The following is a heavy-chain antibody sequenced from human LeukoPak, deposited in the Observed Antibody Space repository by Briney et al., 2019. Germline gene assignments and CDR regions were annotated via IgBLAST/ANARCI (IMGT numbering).Heavy chain of an antibody. D-gene: IGHD5-18*01. V-gene: IGHV4-39*07. J-gene: IGHJ5*02. Sequence: SETLSLTCTVSGGSISSSPYYWGWIRQPPGKGLEWIGSIYYSGTTHYNPSLESRVTISVDTSNNQFSLKLASVTAADTAIYYCAKGAGGFSYYNWFDPWGQGTLVTVSS. CDR1: GGSISSSPYY. CDR3: AKGAGGFSYYNWFDP. CDR2: IYYSGTT.